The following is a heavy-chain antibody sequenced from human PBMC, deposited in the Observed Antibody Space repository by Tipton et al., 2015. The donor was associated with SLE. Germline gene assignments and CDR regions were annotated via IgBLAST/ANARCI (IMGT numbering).Heavy chain of an antibody. Sequence: TLSLTCTVSGGSISSDTYYWGWIRQPPGKGLEWIGNVYYSGSTYYNPSLKSPVTIYVDTSKNQFSLKLSSVTAADTAVYYCASARYDNWGQGTLVTVSS. V-gene: IGHV4-39*01. CDR2: VYYSGST. CDR3: ASARYDN. J-gene: IGHJ4*02. CDR1: GGSISSDTYY.